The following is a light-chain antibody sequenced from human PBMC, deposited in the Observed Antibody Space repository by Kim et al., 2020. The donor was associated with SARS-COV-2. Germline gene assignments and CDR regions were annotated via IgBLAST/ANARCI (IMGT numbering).Light chain of an antibody. Sequence: AHVGDRVNITCRGHQGINRCLVWHQKKREEAPKLLIYYDSSVERGVPSMFSGSGYGTDFTLTICSLRSEDFAPFYCQQFNSYSFTLGQGTPLEI. CDR2: YDS. J-gene: IGKJ5*01. V-gene: IGKV1-13*02. CDR1: QGINRC. CDR3: QQFNSYSFT.